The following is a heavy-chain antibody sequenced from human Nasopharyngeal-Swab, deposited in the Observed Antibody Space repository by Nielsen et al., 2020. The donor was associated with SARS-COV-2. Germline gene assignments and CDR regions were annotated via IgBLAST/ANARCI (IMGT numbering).Heavy chain of an antibody. J-gene: IGHJ6*02. D-gene: IGHD3-10*01. CDR1: GGSISSGGYY. CDR2: TYYSGSP. Sequence: SETLSLTCTVSGGSISSGGYYWSWIRQHPGKGLEWIGYTYYSGSPYYNPSLKSRVTISVDTSKNQFSLKLSSVTAADTAVYYCARDRRAQSGRGFGEPWNYYGMDVWGQGTTVTVSS. CDR3: ARDRRAQSGRGFGEPWNYYGMDV. V-gene: IGHV4-31*03.